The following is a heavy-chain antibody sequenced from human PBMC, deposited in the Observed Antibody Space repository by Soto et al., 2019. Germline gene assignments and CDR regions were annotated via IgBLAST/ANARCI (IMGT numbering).Heavy chain of an antibody. CDR1: GYSFSSHA. Sequence: QVQLEQSGSEVQKSGSSVKVSCKASGYSFSSHAITWVRQAPGQGLEWMGGIIPVFGTPNYAQKFQGRLTISADKSTNTSSLELRSLRSEDTAVYYCARGGGLSTSWYWGDGLDSWGQGTQVTVSS. CDR3: ARGGGLSTSWYWGDGLDS. J-gene: IGHJ4*02. CDR2: IIPVFGTP. D-gene: IGHD6-13*01. V-gene: IGHV1-69*06.